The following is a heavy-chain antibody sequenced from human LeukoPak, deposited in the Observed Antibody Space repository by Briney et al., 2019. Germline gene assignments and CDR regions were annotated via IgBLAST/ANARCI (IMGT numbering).Heavy chain of an antibody. CDR1: GGTFSSYA. D-gene: IGHD4-17*01. CDR3: VRDQEVYGDYDD. J-gene: IGHJ4*02. Sequence: SVKVSCKASGGTFSSYAISWVRQAPGQGLEWMGRIIPILGIANYAQKFQGRVTITADKSTSTAYMELSSLRSEDTAVYYCVRDQEVYGDYDDWGQGTLVTVSS. CDR2: IIPILGIA. V-gene: IGHV1-69*04.